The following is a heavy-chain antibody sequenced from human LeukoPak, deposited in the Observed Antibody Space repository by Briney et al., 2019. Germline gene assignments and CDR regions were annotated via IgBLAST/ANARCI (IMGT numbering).Heavy chain of an antibody. CDR2: IKQDGSEK. Sequence: AGGSLRLSCAASGFTFSSNWMSWVRQAPGKGLEWVANIKQDGSEKYYVDSVKGRFTISRDNAKNSLYLQMNSLRAEDTAVYYCARDPRYSSGWYSDYWGQGTLVTVSS. D-gene: IGHD6-19*01. V-gene: IGHV3-7*03. CDR1: GFTFSSNW. J-gene: IGHJ4*02. CDR3: ARDPRYSSGWYSDY.